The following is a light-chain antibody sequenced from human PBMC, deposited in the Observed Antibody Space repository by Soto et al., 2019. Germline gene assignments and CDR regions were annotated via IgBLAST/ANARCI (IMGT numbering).Light chain of an antibody. Sequence: QSVLTQPPSASGTPGQRVTISCSGISSNIGSNTVNWYQQLPGTAPKLLIYSNNQRPSGVPDRFSGSKSGTSASLAISGLQSEDEADYYCAAWDDSLNGPVFGGRTKLTVL. J-gene: IGLJ3*02. CDR1: SSNIGSNT. CDR3: AAWDDSLNGPV. CDR2: SNN. V-gene: IGLV1-44*01.